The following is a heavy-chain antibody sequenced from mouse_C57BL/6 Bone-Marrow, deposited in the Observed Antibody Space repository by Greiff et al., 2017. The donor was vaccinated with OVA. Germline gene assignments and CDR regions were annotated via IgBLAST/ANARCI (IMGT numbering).Heavy chain of an antibody. V-gene: IGHV14-4*01. D-gene: IGHD1-1*01. J-gene: IGHJ2*01. CDR2: IEPENGDT. Sequence: EVQLQQSGAELVRPGASVKLSCTASGFNIKDDYMHWVKQRPEQGLEWIGWIEPENGDTEYASKFQGKATITADTSSNTAYLQLSSLTSEDTAVYYCTYFYYYGSRDYFDYWGQGTTLTVSS. CDR1: GFNIKDDY. CDR3: TYFYYYGSRDYFDY.